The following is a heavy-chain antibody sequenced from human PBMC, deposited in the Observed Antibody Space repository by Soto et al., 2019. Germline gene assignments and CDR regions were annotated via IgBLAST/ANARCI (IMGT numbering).Heavy chain of an antibody. D-gene: IGHD3-3*01. CDR3: TTEGLRFSLYFDY. V-gene: IGHV3-15*01. Sequence: GGSLRLSCAASGFTFSNAWMSWVRQAPGKGLEWVGRIKSKTDGGTTDYAAPVKGRFTISRDDSKNTLYLQMNSLKTEDTAVYYCTTEGLRFSLYFDYWGQGTLVTVSS. J-gene: IGHJ4*02. CDR1: GFTFSNAW. CDR2: IKSKTDGGTT.